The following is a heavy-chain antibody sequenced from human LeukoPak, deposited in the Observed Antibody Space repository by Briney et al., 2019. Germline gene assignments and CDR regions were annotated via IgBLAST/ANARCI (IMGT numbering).Heavy chain of an antibody. CDR3: ARGVLRYFDWLGTGGWFDP. J-gene: IGHJ5*02. D-gene: IGHD3-9*01. CDR2: INHSGST. Sequence: SETLSLTCAVYGGSFSGYYWSWIRQPPGKGLEWIGEINHSGSTNYNPSLKSRVTISVDTSKNQFSLKLSSVTAADTAVYYCARGVLRYFDWLGTGGWFDPWGQGTLVTVSS. V-gene: IGHV4-34*01. CDR1: GGSFSGYY.